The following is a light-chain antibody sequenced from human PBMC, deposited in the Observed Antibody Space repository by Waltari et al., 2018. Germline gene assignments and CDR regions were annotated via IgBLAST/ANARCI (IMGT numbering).Light chain of an antibody. J-gene: IGKJ1*01. V-gene: IGKV3-15*01. CDR2: GAS. Sequence: EIVMTQSPATLSVSPGERATLSCRASQSVSSNLAWYQQKPGQAPRLLIYGASTRAIGNSARFSGSGSGTEFTLTISSLQSEDFAVYYCQQYNNWPLWTFGQGTKVEIK. CDR3: QQYNNWPLWT. CDR1: QSVSSN.